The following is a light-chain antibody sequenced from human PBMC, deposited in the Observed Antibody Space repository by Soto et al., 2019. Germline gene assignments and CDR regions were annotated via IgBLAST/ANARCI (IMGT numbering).Light chain of an antibody. CDR1: QSVSSY. J-gene: IGKJ1*01. CDR3: QQYNNWPYWT. Sequence: KVMTQSPATLSMSPGERATLSCRASQSVSSYLAWYQQKPGQAPRLLIYGASTRATGIPARFSGSGSGTEFTLTISSLQSEDFAVYYCQQYNNWPYWTFGQGTKVDIK. V-gene: IGKV3-15*01. CDR2: GAS.